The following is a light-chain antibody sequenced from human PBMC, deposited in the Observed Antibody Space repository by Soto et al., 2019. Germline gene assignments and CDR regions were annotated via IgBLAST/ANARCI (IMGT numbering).Light chain of an antibody. CDR3: QQYNNWPPYT. Sequence: EIVVTQSPATLSVSPGERATLSCRASQSVSSNLAWYQQKPGLAPRLLIYGASTRATGIPARFSGSGSGTEFTLTISSLQSEDFAVYYCQQYNNWPPYTFGQGTKLEIK. J-gene: IGKJ2*01. V-gene: IGKV3-15*01. CDR2: GAS. CDR1: QSVSSN.